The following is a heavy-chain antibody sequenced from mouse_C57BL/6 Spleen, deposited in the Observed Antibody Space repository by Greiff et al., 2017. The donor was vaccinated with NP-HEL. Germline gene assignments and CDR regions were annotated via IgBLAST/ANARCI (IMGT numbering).Heavy chain of an antibody. CDR2: IDPETGGT. CDR1: GYTFTDYE. D-gene: IGHD4-1*01. Sequence: QVQLQQSGAELVRPGASVTLSCKASGYTFTDYEMHWVKQTPVHGLEWIGAIDPETGGTAYNQKFKGKAILTADKSSSTAYMELRSLTSEDSAVYYCTRRNWDEDFDYWGQGTTLTVSS. J-gene: IGHJ2*01. CDR3: TRRNWDEDFDY. V-gene: IGHV1-15*01.